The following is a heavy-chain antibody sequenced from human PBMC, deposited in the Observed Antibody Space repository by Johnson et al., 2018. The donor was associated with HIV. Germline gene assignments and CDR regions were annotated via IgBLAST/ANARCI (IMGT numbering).Heavy chain of an antibody. J-gene: IGHJ3*02. Sequence: QVQLVESGGGLVQPGGSLRLSCAASGFTFSSYAMHGVRQAPGKGLEWVAVISYDGSNKYYAASVQGRFTISRDNSKNTRYLQMNSLRAEDTAVYYCAKASNYYDSSRHAFDIWGQGTMVTVSS. CDR1: GFTFSSYA. CDR2: ISYDGSNK. CDR3: AKASNYYDSSRHAFDI. V-gene: IGHV3-30-3*01. D-gene: IGHD3-22*01.